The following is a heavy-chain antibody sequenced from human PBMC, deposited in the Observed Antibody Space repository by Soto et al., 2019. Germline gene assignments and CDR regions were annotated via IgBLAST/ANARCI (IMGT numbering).Heavy chain of an antibody. D-gene: IGHD2-2*01. CDR3: GYCSSASCYEGAH. J-gene: IGHJ4*02. Sequence: GGSLRLSCAASGFPFSRSTMNWVRQAPGKGLEWLSSITPSSTYVYYADSVKGRFTISRDNAKNSLSLQMNSLRGEDTAVYYCGYCSSASCYEGAHWGQGTLVTVSS. CDR1: GFPFSRST. V-gene: IGHV3-21*06. CDR2: ITPSSTYV.